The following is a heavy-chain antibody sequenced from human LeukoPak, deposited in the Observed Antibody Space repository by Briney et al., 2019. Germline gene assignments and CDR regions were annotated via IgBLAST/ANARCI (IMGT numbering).Heavy chain of an antibody. CDR1: GGTFSSYA. V-gene: IGHV1-69*04. D-gene: IGHD1-20*01. CDR2: IIPILGIA. J-gene: IGHJ4*02. Sequence: SVKVSCKASGGTFSSYAISWVRQAPGQGLEWMGRIIPILGIANYAQKFQGRVTITADKSTSTAYMELSSLRSEDTAVYYCARHYNWNGYDYWGQGTLVTVSS. CDR3: ARHYNWNGYDY.